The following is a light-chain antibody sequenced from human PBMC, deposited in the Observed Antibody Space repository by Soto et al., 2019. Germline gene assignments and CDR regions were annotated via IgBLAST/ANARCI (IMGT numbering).Light chain of an antibody. CDR3: QKYNSAPWT. J-gene: IGKJ1*01. CDR1: QDISNY. Sequence: DIQMTQSPSSLSASVGDRATITCRASQDISNYLVWYQQKPGKVPKLLIYAASTLQLGVPSRFSGSRSGTDFTLTISSLQPEDVATYYCQKYNSAPWTFGQGTKVEIK. CDR2: AAS. V-gene: IGKV1-27*01.